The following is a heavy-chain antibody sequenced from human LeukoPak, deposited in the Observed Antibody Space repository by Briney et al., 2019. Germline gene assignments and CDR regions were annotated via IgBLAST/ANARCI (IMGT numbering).Heavy chain of an antibody. CDR1: GFTFSSYG. Sequence: GGSLRLSCAASGFTFSSYGMSRVRQAPGPGLEWVSAISGSGGSTYYADSVKGRFTIPRDNSKNTLYLQMNSLSAEDTAVYCCAKEITITFGGVIDYYYFDCWGQGTLVTVSS. CDR3: AKEITITFGGVIDYYYFDC. D-gene: IGHD3-16*02. V-gene: IGHV3-23*01. J-gene: IGHJ4*02. CDR2: ISGSGGST.